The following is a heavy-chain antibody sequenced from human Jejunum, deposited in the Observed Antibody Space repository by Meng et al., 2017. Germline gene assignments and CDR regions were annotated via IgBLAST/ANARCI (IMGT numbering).Heavy chain of an antibody. CDR2: ISYSGGSNK. D-gene: IGHD5/OR15-5a*01. V-gene: IGHV3-30*04. J-gene: IGHJ4*02. CDR1: RFTFSSYA. CDR3: ARDPTAVSNKPQYYFDY. Sequence: GESLKISCAASRFTFSSYAMHWVRQAPGKGLEWVAVISYSGGSNKYYEDSVKGRFTISRDNSKNTLYLQMDSLRAEDTAVYYCARDPTAVSNKPQYYFDYRGQGTLVTVSS.